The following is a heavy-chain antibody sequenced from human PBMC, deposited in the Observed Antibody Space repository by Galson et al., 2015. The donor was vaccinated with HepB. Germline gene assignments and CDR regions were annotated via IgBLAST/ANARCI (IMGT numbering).Heavy chain of an antibody. CDR2: INPSGGST. CDR3: ARDSRGYYYDSGGSPFDY. V-gene: IGHV1-46*03. CDR1: GYTFTSYY. D-gene: IGHD3-22*01. Sequence: SVKVSCKASGYTFTSYYMHWVRQAPGQGLEWMGIINPSGGSTSYAQKFQGRVTMTRDTSTSTVYMELSSLRSEDTAVYYCARDSRGYYYDSGGSPFDYWGQGTLVTVSS. J-gene: IGHJ4*02.